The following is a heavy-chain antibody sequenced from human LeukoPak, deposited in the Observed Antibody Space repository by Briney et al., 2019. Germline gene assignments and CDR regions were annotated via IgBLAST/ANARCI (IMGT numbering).Heavy chain of an antibody. Sequence: SVKVSCKASGGTFSSYSMSWVRHAPGQGLEWMGRIIPIRGTANYAQKFQGRVTITTEESTSTAYMELSSLRSDDTAVYYCGTRYYGSGADYWGQGALVTVSS. V-gene: IGHV1-69*11. D-gene: IGHD3-10*01. J-gene: IGHJ4*02. CDR3: GTRYYGSGADY. CDR2: IIPIRGTA. CDR1: GGTFSSYS.